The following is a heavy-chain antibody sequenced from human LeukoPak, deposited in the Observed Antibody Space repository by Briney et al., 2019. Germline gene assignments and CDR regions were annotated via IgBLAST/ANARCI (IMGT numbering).Heavy chain of an antibody. D-gene: IGHD2-21*02. Sequence: PSETLSLTCAVYGGTLSYSYGSWIRQPPEKGLEWIGEINRSGSTNYNPSLKSRVSISVDTSKNQFSLKLSSVTAADTAVYYCARGGFYCGDDCYVDYWGQGTLVTVSS. J-gene: IGHJ4*02. CDR1: GGTLSYSY. CDR3: ARGGFYCGDDCYVDY. V-gene: IGHV4-34*01. CDR2: INRSGST.